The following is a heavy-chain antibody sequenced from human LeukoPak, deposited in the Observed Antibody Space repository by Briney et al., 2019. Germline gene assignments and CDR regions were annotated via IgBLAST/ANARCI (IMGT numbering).Heavy chain of an antibody. D-gene: IGHD1-26*01. V-gene: IGHV1-46*01. CDR3: ARGAYSFDY. CDR1: GYTFTSYY. Sequence: ASVKVSCKASGYTFTSYYMHWVPQAPGQGLEWMEIINRSGGSTSYEQKFQGRVTMTRNASTSTVYMELSTLRSEDSSVYYCARGAYSFDYWGQGTLVTVSS. CDR2: INRSGGST. J-gene: IGHJ4*02.